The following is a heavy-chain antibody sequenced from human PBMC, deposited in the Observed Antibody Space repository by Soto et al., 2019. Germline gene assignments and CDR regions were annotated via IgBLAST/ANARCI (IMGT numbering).Heavy chain of an antibody. CDR1: GHSFTNYW. CDR2: IHPGDSDS. V-gene: IGHV5-51*01. Sequence: ESLKISCKGSGHSFTNYWIGWARQMPGKGLEWIGVIHPGDSDSRYRPSFQGQVTMSADKSISTAYLQWSSLKASDSATYYCATTISGVVSLSYWGQGTQVTVSA. CDR3: ATTISGVVSLSY. J-gene: IGHJ4*02. D-gene: IGHD3-3*01.